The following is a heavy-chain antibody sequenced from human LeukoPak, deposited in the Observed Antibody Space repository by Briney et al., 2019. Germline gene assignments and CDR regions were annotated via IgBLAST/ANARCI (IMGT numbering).Heavy chain of an antibody. CDR1: GDSFTSVTDY. J-gene: IGHJ4*02. D-gene: IGHD3-22*01. CDR2: IYYSGSS. CDR3: ARDPRKSSGYQTFDS. Sequence: KSSETLSLTCTVSGDSFTSVTDYWAWIRQPPGKGLEWIGYIYYSGSSNYNPSLKGRVTMSLDTSENHVSLTLTSVTAADTAVYYCARDPRKSSGYQTFDSWGQGILVAVSS. V-gene: IGHV4-61*03.